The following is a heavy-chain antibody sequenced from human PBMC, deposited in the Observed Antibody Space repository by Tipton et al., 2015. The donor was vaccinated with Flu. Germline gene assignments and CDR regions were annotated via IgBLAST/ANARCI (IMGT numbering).Heavy chain of an antibody. D-gene: IGHD1-26*01. CDR1: GGSISSSSYY. Sequence: TLSLTCTVSGGSISSSSYYWGWIRQPPGKGLGWIGSISHSGNTWYNSPLKSRVTMSVDTSKNQFSLRLSSLTAADTAVYYCATRGSFSGSQSDDYWGQGTLVTVSA. CDR2: ISHSGNT. V-gene: IGHV4-39*07. J-gene: IGHJ4*02. CDR3: ATRGSFSGSQSDDY.